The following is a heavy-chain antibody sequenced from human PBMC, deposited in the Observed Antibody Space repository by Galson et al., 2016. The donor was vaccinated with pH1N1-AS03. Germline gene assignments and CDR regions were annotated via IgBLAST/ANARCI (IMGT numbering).Heavy chain of an antibody. Sequence: SVKVPCKASGGDFRSFAINWMRQAPGQGLEWMGGIIPSLSTPVYAQQFQGRVSITADDSTYTVFMEVNRLTSEDTAVYYCARFDGNFDVWRGRFYYGMDVWGQGTTVKVSS. D-gene: IGHD3-3*01. CDR2: IIPSLSTP. CDR3: ARFDGNFDVWRGRFYYGMDV. V-gene: IGHV1-69*13. J-gene: IGHJ6*02. CDR1: GGDFRSFA.